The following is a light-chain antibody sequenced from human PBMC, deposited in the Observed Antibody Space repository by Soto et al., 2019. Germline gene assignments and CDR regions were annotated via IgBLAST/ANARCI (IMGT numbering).Light chain of an antibody. V-gene: IGLV2-14*01. CDR2: DVS. CDR3: SSYTSSSTTV. J-gene: IGLJ2*01. Sequence: QSVLTQPASVSGSPGQSITISCTGTSSDVGGYNYVSWYQQHPGKAPKLMIYDVSNRPSGVSNRFSGSKFCNTASLTISGLQAEDEADYYCSSYTSSSTTVFGGGTKVTVL. CDR1: SSDVGGYNY.